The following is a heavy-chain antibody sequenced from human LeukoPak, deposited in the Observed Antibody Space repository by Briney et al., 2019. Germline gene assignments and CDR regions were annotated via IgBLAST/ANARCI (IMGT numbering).Heavy chain of an antibody. CDR1: GFTFSDYY. V-gene: IGHV3-11*04. CDR2: ISSSGSTI. J-gene: IGHJ4*02. D-gene: IGHD3-22*01. CDR3: AKDLGYDSSGYYSNYFDY. Sequence: PGGSLRLSCAASGFTFSDYYMSWIRQAPGKGLEWVSYISSSGSTIYYADSVKGRFTISRDNAKNSLYLQMNSLRAEDTAVYYCAKDLGYDSSGYYSNYFDYWGQGTLVTVSS.